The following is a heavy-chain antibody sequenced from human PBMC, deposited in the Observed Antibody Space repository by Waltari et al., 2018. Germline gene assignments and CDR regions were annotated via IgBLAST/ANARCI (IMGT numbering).Heavy chain of an antibody. J-gene: IGHJ3*02. CDR1: GGTFSSYT. CDR2: IIPILGIA. Sequence: EVKKPGSSVKVSCKASGGTFSSYTISWVRQAPGQGLEWMGRIIPILGIANYAQKFQGRVTITADKSTSTAYMELSSLRSEDTAVYYCASPPDYYDSSGYRSDAFDIWGQGTMVTVSS. D-gene: IGHD3-22*01. V-gene: IGHV1-69*02. CDR3: ASPPDYYDSSGYRSDAFDI.